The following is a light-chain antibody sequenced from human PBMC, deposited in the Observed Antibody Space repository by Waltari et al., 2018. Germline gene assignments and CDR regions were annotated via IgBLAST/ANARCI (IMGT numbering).Light chain of an antibody. J-gene: IGLJ2*01. Sequence: QSALTQPASVSASPGQSITISCTGTSRAIGGSDFGSWYQHHPRSAPNVLIFAVNHRPSGIPARFSGSKSGNTASLTISGLQAEDDADYYCSSPSTNNVFVFGGGTKVTVL. CDR1: SRAIGGSDF. CDR3: SSPSTNNVFV. CDR2: AVN. V-gene: IGLV2-14*01.